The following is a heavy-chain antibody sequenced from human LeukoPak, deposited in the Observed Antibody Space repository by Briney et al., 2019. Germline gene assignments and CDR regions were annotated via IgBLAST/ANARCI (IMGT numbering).Heavy chain of an antibody. CDR2: IYPGGTT. D-gene: IGHD2-21*01. Sequence: SETLSLTCTVSGGSISSYYWSWIRQPAGKGLEWIGHIYPGGTTSYIPSLKSRVTMSVDTFKNQFSLRLTSVIAADTAVYYCARDLLWWGQGTLVTVSS. J-gene: IGHJ4*02. CDR3: ARDLLW. CDR1: GGSISSYY. V-gene: IGHV4-4*07.